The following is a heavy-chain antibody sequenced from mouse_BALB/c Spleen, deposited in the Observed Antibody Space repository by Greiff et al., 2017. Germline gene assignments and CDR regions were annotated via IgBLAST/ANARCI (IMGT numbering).Heavy chain of an antibody. V-gene: IGHV14-3*02. CDR2: IDPANGNT. Sequence: VQLQQSGAELVKPGASVKLSCTASGFNIKDTYMHWVKQRPEQGLEWIGRIDPANGNTKYDPKFQGKATITADTSSNTAYLQLSSLTSEDTAVYYCASEPITGAFAYWGQGTLVTVSA. D-gene: IGHD4-1*01. J-gene: IGHJ3*01. CDR1: GFNIKDTY. CDR3: ASEPITGAFAY.